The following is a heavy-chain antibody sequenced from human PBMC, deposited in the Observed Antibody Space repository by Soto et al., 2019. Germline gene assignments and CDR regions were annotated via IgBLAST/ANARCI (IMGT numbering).Heavy chain of an antibody. Sequence: QLQLQESGSGLVKPSQTLSLTCAVSGVSISSGGYTWSWIRQPPGKGLEWIGYIYHSGSTYYNPSLKSRVTISVDRSKNQFSLNLRSVTAADTAVYYCARLEIGNYWYFDHWGRGTRVTVSS. J-gene: IGHJ2*01. CDR3: ARLEIGNYWYFDH. CDR2: IYHSGST. D-gene: IGHD3-22*01. CDR1: GVSISSGGYT. V-gene: IGHV4-30-2*01.